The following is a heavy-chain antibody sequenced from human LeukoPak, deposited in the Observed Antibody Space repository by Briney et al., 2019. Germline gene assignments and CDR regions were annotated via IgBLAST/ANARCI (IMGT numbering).Heavy chain of an antibody. CDR3: ARVGWLDYYYMDV. CDR2: IYYSGST. D-gene: IGHD6-19*01. J-gene: IGHJ6*03. Sequence: PSETLSLTCTVSGGSISSSSYYWGWIRQPPGKGLEWIGSIYYSGSTYYNPSLKSRVTISVDTSKNQFSLKLSSVTAADTAVYYCARVGWLDYYYMDVWGKGTTVTVSS. CDR1: GGSISSSSYY. V-gene: IGHV4-39*07.